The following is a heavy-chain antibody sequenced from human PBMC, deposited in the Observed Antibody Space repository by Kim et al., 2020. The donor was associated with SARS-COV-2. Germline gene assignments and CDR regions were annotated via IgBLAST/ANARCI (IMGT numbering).Heavy chain of an antibody. J-gene: IGHJ6*02. Sequence: ASVKVSCKASGYTFTSYAMHWVRQAPGQRLECMGWINAGNGNTKYSQKFQGRVTITRDTSASTAYMELSSLRSEDTAVYYCARDPLGDYYGSGSAYYGMDVWGQGTTVTVSS. V-gene: IGHV1-3*01. CDR3: ARDPLGDYYGSGSAYYGMDV. CDR1: GYTFTSYA. CDR2: INAGNGNT. D-gene: IGHD3-10*01.